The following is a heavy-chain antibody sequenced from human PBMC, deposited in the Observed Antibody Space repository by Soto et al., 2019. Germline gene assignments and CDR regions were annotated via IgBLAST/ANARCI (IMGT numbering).Heavy chain of an antibody. CDR3: ARDGERDTGLNFYYYLHGMDA. CDR1: GYTFTTYG. Sequence: AXVKVSCKASGYTFTTYGISWGRQAPGQGLEWMGWISPYNGTTKYAEKFQGEMTMTTDTATSTAYMDLRSLRSDDTAVYYCARDGERDTGLNFYYYLHGMDAWGQGTRVTVSS. D-gene: IGHD1-1*01. J-gene: IGHJ6*02. V-gene: IGHV1-18*04. CDR2: ISPYNGTT.